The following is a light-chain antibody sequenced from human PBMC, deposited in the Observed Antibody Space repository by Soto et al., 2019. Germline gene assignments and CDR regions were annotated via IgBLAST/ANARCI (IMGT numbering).Light chain of an antibody. CDR2: DAS. J-gene: IGKJ2*01. Sequence: DIQMTQSPSTLSASIGDRVTITCRASQSISGWLAWYQQKPGKAPNLLISDASSLESGVPSRFSGSGSGTEFTLTISGLQPDDFATYYCQQYSSYSSFGQGTKLEIK. V-gene: IGKV1-5*01. CDR1: QSISGW. CDR3: QQYSSYSS.